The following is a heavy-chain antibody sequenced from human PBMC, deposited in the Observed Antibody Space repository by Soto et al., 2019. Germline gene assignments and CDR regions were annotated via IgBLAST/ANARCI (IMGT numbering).Heavy chain of an antibody. D-gene: IGHD3-10*01. CDR1: GASVSSHS. CDR2: IHYSGGT. CDR3: ERRGNSGSAVYNWFDT. Sequence: PSETLSLTCSVTGASVSSHSWSWIRQSPGKGLEWIGYIHYSGGTNYTPSLRSRVTISVETSKNQLSLNLTSLTAADTAVYYCERRGNSGSAVYNWFDTWGQGTLVTVSS. V-gene: IGHV4-59*02. J-gene: IGHJ5*02.